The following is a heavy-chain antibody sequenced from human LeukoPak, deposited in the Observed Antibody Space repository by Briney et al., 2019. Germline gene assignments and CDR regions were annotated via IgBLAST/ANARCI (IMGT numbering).Heavy chain of an antibody. D-gene: IGHD6-25*01. J-gene: IGHJ6*02. V-gene: IGHV1-8*01. CDR2: MNPNSGNT. CDR3: AREWGSGWYYYYGMDV. Sequence: ASVKVSCKASGYTFTSYDINWVRQATGQGLEWMGWMNPNSGNTGYAQKFQGRVTMTRNTSISTAYMELSSLRSEDTAVYYCAREWGSGWYYYYGMDVWGQGTTVTVSS. CDR1: GYTFTSYD.